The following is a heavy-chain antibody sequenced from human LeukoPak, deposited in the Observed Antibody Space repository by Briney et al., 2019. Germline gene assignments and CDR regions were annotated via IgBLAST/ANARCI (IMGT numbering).Heavy chain of an antibody. CDR1: GGSISSYY. Sequence: PSETLSLTCTVSGGSISSYYWSWIRQPPGKGLEWIGYIYYSGSTNYNPSLKSRVTISVDTSKNQFSLKLSSVTAADTAVYYCARMTLDFYDSSGYYYYYYYGMDVWGQGTTVTVSS. D-gene: IGHD3-22*01. CDR2: IYYSGST. CDR3: ARMTLDFYDSSGYYYYYYYGMDV. J-gene: IGHJ6*02. V-gene: IGHV4-59*01.